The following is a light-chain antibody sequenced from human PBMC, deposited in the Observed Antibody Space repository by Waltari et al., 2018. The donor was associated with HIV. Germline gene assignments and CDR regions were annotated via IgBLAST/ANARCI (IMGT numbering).Light chain of an antibody. J-gene: IGKJ4*01. CDR3: QQYYSTPPT. CDR2: WAS. CDR1: QSVLYSSNNKNY. V-gene: IGKV4-1*01. Sequence: DIVMTQSPDSLAVSLGGRATITCKSSQSVLYSSNNKNYLAWYQQKPGQPPKLLIYWASTRESGVPDRFSGSGSGTDFTLTISSLQAEDVAVYYCQQYYSTPPTFGGGTKVEIK.